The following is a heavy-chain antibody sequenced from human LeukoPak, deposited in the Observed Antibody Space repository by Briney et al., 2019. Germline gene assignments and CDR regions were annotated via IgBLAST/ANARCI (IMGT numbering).Heavy chain of an antibody. CDR2: ISGSGGRT. D-gene: IGHD1-26*01. CDR3: AEEQREGATSDWFDP. CDR1: GFTFSSYA. J-gene: IGHJ5*02. Sequence: PGGSLRLSCAASGFTFSSYAMSWVRQAPGKGLEWVSAISGSGGRTYYADSVKGRFTISRDNSKNTLYLQMNSLRAEDTAVHYCAEEQREGATSDWFDPWGQGTLVTVSS. V-gene: IGHV3-23*01.